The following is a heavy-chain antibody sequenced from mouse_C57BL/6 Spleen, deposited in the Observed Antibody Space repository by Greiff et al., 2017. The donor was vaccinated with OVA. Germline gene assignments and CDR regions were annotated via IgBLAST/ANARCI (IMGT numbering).Heavy chain of an antibody. D-gene: IGHD5-1-1*01. CDR3: VRLDTWAY. CDR2: IRSKSNNYAT. J-gene: IGHJ3*01. Sequence: EVKLLESGGGLVQPKGSLKLSCAASGFSFNTYAMNWVRQAPGKGLEWVARIRSKSNNYATYYADSVKDRFTISRDDSESMLYLQMNNLKTEDTAMYYCVRLDTWAYWGQGTLVTVSA. CDR1: GFSFNTYA. V-gene: IGHV10-1*01.